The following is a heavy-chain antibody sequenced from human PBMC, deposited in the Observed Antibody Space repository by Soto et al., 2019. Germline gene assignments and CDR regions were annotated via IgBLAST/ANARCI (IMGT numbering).Heavy chain of an antibody. CDR1: GFTFRSYA. D-gene: IGHD6-19*01. CDR2: FSASGGST. V-gene: IGHV3-23*01. J-gene: IGHJ4*02. Sequence: PGGSLRLSCAASGFTFRSYAMSWVRQAPGKGLQWVSTFSASGGSTYYADSVKGRFTISRDNSKNTLYLQMNSLRAEDTAVYYCAKDFLIAVAGTYFDYWGQGTLVTVSS. CDR3: AKDFLIAVAGTYFDY.